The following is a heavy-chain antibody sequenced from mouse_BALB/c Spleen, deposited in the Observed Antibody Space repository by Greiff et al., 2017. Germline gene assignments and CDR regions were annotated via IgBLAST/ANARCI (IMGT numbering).Heavy chain of an antibody. CDR3: ARGGYGNYAWFAD. CDR2: ISYDGSN. J-gene: IGHJ3*01. V-gene: IGHV3-6*02. D-gene: IGHD2-1*01. CDR1: GYSITSGYY. Sequence: EVQLQESGPGLVKPSQSLSLTCSVTGYSITSGYYWNWIRQFPGNKLEWMGYISYDGSNNYNPSLKNRISITRDTSKNQFFLKLNSVTTEDTATYYCARGGYGNYAWFADWGQGTLVTVSA.